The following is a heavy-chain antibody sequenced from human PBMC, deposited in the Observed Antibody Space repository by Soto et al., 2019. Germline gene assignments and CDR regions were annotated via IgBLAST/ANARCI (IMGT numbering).Heavy chain of an antibody. CDR2: IIPIFGTA. CDR3: ARGSTTVVTPGPYNWFDP. V-gene: IGHV1-69*13. CDR1: GGTCSSYA. J-gene: IGHJ5*02. D-gene: IGHD4-17*01. Sequence: SVKVSCKASGGTCSSYAISCVLQSPLRWLEWMGGIIPIFGTANYAQKFQGRVTITADESTSTAYMELSSLRSEDTAVYYCARGSTTVVTPGPYNWFDPWGQGTLVTVSS.